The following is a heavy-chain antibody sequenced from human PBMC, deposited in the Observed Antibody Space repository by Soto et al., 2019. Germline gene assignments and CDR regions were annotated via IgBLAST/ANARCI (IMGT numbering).Heavy chain of an antibody. J-gene: IGHJ6*02. V-gene: IGHV4-31*03. CDR2: VHYSGRI. CDR3: ARDILTGLGSTYGMDV. Sequence: SETLSLTCTVSGDSINNGNYYWTWIRQHPGKGLEWIGHVHYSGRIYYNPSLTSRVTMSVDTSKNQVSLELSSVTVADTAVYYCARDILTGLGSTYGMDVWGQGTTVTVSS. CDR1: GDSINNGNYY. D-gene: IGHD3-9*01.